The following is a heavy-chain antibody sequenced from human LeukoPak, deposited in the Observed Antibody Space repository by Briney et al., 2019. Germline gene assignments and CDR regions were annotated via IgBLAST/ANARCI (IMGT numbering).Heavy chain of an antibody. CDR3: ARDWASLSYFDS. CDR2: IIPIFGTA. V-gene: IGHV1-69*06. D-gene: IGHD2/OR15-2a*01. Sequence: ASVKVSCKASGGTFSSYAISWVRQAPGQGLEWMGGIIPIFGTANYAQKFQGRVTITADKSTSTAYMELSRLRSEDTAVYYCARDWASLSYFDSWGQGTLVTVSS. J-gene: IGHJ4*02. CDR1: GGTFSSYA.